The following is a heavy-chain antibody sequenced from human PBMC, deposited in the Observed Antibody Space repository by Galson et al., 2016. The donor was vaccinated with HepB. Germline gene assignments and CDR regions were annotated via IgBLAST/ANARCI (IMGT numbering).Heavy chain of an antibody. CDR2: ISYDGTKE. D-gene: IGHD3-16*01. V-gene: IGHV3-30-3*01. Sequence: SLRLSCAASGFTFSNFAFHWVRQAPGKGLEWVAVISYDGTKEDYADSVKGRFTISRDNSKNTLYLQMNSLRVEDTAVYYCARDGVKAPTLIPWAFEMWGQGTMVAVSS. CDR1: GFTFSNFA. J-gene: IGHJ3*02. CDR3: ARDGVKAPTLIPWAFEM.